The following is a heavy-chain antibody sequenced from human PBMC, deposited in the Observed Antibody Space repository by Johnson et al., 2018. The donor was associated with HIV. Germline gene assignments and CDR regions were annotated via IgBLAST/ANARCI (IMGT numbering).Heavy chain of an antibody. Sequence: QVQLVESGGGVVQPGRSLRLSCAASGFTFSSYGMHWVRQAPGKGLEWVAVIWYDGSNKYYADYVKGRFTISRDNSKNTLYLQMNSLRAEDTAVYYCARPLGPPLWHDAFDIWGQGTMVTVSS. V-gene: IGHV3-33*01. CDR1: GFTFSSYG. J-gene: IGHJ3*02. CDR3: ARPLGPPLWHDAFDI. CDR2: IWYDGSNK. D-gene: IGHD3-16*01.